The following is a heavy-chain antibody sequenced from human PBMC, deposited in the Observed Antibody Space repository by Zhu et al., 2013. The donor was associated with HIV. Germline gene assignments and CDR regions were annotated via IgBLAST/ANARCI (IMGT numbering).Heavy chain of an antibody. V-gene: IGHV3-48*03. Sequence: EVQLVESGGGFVQPGGSLRLSCAASGFTFRFHGMNWVRQVPEKGLEWVSFIGATGAIEHYADSVKGRFAISRDNAEDSLHLQMNSLRVEDTAVYLCVREWGEGRGASGSASDFWGQGTLVTVSS. CDR2: IGATGAIE. CDR1: GFTFRFHG. CDR3: VREWGEGRGASGSASDF. J-gene: IGHJ4*02. D-gene: IGHD3-16*01.